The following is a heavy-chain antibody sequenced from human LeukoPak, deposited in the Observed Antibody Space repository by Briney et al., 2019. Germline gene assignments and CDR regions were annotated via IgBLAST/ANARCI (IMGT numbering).Heavy chain of an antibody. Sequence: HGASLKISCKGSGYRFTSYWIGWVRQLPGKGLEWMGIIYPGDSDTRYSPSFQGQVTISADKSISTAYLQWSSLKASDTAMYYCARAMAGTSNWFDPWGQGTLVTVSS. CDR3: ARAMAGTSNWFDP. V-gene: IGHV5-51*01. CDR1: GYRFTSYW. D-gene: IGHD6-19*01. J-gene: IGHJ5*02. CDR2: IYPGDSDT.